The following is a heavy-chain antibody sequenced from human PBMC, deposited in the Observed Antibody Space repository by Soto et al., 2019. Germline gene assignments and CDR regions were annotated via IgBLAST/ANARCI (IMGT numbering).Heavy chain of an antibody. CDR2: ISYDGSNK. CDR1: GFTFSSYA. D-gene: IGHD3-22*01. Sequence: GGSLRLSCAASGFTFSSYAMHWVRQAPGKGLEWVAVISYDGSNKYYADSVKGRFTISRDNSKNTLYLQMNSLRAEDTAVYYCARGQGRDYYDSSGYYYMDYWGQGTLVTVSS. V-gene: IGHV3-30-3*01. CDR3: ARGQGRDYYDSSGYYYMDY. J-gene: IGHJ4*02.